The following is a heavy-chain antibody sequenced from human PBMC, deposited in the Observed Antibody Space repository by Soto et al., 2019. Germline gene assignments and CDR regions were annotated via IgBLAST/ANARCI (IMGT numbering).Heavy chain of an antibody. D-gene: IGHD3-9*01. CDR3: VRAISGSFAL. CDR1: GASVSNGRYY. Sequence: SETLSLTCTVSGASVSNGRYYWDWIRQSPGKGLEWIGYVYVGGSTNYNPSLKSRVTISVDNAKNSLYLQMNSLNEEDTAVYYCVRAISGSFALWGQGTLVTVSS. J-gene: IGHJ4*02. CDR2: VYVGGST. V-gene: IGHV4-61*01.